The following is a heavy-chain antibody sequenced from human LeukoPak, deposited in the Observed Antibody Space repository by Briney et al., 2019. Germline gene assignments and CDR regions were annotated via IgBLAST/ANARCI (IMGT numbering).Heavy chain of an antibody. V-gene: IGHV3-48*01. CDR3: ASGYDFSSGSKRGFDN. CDR2: ISSGSSDI. D-gene: IGHD3-3*01. CDR1: GFFFSDYG. Sequence: GGSLRLSYAASGFFFSDYGMNWVRQAQGKGLEWISYISSGSSDIFYADSVKGRFTISRDNAKNSLFLQMSRLRGEDTAVYYCASGYDFSSGSKRGFDNWGQGTLVTVSS. J-gene: IGHJ4*02.